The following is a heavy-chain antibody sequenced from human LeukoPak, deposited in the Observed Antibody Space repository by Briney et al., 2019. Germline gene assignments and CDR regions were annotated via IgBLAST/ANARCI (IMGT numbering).Heavy chain of an antibody. CDR1: GGSISSGGYS. CDR2: IYHSGST. D-gene: IGHD3-16*01. Sequence: SETLSLTCAVSGGSISSGGYSWSWIRQPPGKGLEWIGYIYHSGSTYYNPSLKGRVTISVDTSKNQFSLKLNSVTAADTAVYYCARFGSLREPILDYWGQGTLVTVSS. V-gene: IGHV4-30-2*02. J-gene: IGHJ4*02. CDR3: ARFGSLREPILDY.